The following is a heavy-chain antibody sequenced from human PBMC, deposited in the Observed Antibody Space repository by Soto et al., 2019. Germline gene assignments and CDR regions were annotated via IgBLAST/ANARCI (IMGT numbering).Heavy chain of an antibody. CDR3: AREMATVTTYAFDI. CDR2: IWYDGSNK. J-gene: IGHJ3*02. D-gene: IGHD4-17*01. V-gene: IGHV3-33*01. Sequence: LRLSCAASGFTFSSYGMHWVRQAPGKGLEWVAVIWYDGSNKYYADSVKGRFTISRDNSKNTLYLQMNSLRAEDTAVYYCAREMATVTTYAFDIWGQGTMVT. CDR1: GFTFSSYG.